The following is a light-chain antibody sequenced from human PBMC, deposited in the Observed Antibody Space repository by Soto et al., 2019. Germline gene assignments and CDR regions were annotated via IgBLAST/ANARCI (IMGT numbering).Light chain of an antibody. V-gene: IGKV1-39*01. CDR1: QGIGSY. J-gene: IGKJ1*01. CDR2: AAS. CDR3: QQSYSTPRT. Sequence: DVQLTQSPSFLSTSVGDRVTITCRASQGIGSYLAWYQQKPGKAPKLLIYAASSLQSGVPSRFSGSGSGTDFTLSISSLQPEDFATYYCQQSYSTPRTFGQGTKVDIK.